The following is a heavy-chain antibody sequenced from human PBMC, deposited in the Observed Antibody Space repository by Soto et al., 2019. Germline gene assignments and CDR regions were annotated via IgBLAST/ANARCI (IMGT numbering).Heavy chain of an antibody. CDR1: GGDFTGYA. D-gene: IGHD1-1*01. CDR3: ARGSTGNWNIDAFDI. V-gene: IGHV1-69*06. Sequence: QVQLEQSGAEVKKPGSSVIISCKVSGGDFTGYAVTWVRQAPGQGPEWMGRVITMFGTTVLSQKLQGRLTMTADTSTTTAHMELTGLGSDDTAVYYCARGSTGNWNIDAFDIWGQGTMVTVSS. J-gene: IGHJ3*02. CDR2: VITMFGTT.